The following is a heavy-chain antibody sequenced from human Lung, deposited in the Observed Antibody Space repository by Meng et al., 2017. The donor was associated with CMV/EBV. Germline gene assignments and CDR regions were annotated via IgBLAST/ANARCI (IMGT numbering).Heavy chain of an antibody. J-gene: IGHJ4*02. D-gene: IGHD3-16*01. V-gene: IGHV3-30*02. CDR1: GFAFDTYG. Sequence: GESLKISCAASGFAFDTYGMHWVRQAPGKRLEWVAFIRHDASNKFYGDSVRGRFTISRDNSKNTLYLQMNSLRAEETAMYYCAKDQLLFGGPNAYFDYWGQGXLVTVSS. CDR2: IRHDASNK. CDR3: AKDQLLFGGPNAYFDY.